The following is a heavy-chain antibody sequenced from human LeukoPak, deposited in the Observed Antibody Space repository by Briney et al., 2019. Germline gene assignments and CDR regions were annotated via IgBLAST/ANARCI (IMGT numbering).Heavy chain of an antibody. J-gene: IGHJ4*02. CDR3: ARVGYDILTGYYAPFDY. D-gene: IGHD3-9*01. CDR2: IYYSGST. V-gene: IGHV4-59*01. Sequence: SETLPLTCTVSGGSISSYYWSWIRQPSGKGLEWIGYIYYSGSTNYNPSLKSRVTISVDTSKNQFSLKLSSVTAADTAVYYCARVGYDILTGYYAPFDYWGQGTLVTVSS. CDR1: GGSISSYY.